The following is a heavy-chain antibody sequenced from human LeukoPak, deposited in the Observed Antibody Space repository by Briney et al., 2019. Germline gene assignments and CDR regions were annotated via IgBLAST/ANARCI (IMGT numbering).Heavy chain of an antibody. D-gene: IGHD3-10*01. Sequence: GGPLRLSCEASGLTLRNPWLNWSRKAQGKGLEWVGRIQSKTDGGTTEYAAPVKGRFTISRDDSKTTLYLQMNSLKTEDTAVYYCATLTVRGVINIWGQGTLVTVSS. V-gene: IGHV3-15*01. CDR1: GLTLRNPW. J-gene: IGHJ4*02. CDR2: IQSKTDGGTT. CDR3: ATLTVRGVINI.